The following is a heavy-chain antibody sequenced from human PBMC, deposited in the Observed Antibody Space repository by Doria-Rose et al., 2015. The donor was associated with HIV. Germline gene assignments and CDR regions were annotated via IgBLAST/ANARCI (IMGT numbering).Heavy chain of an antibody. CDR3: ARIKSSRWYHKYYFDF. J-gene: IGHJ4*02. CDR1: GVSLSSPGMG. D-gene: IGHD6-13*01. CDR2: IFSDDER. Sequence: QITLKESGPVLVKPIETLTLTCTVSGVSLSSPGMGVSWIRQPPGKALEWLANIFSDDERSYKTSLKSRLTISRGTSKSQVVLTMTDMDPVDTATYYCARIKSSRWYHKYYFDFWGQGTLVIVSA. V-gene: IGHV2-26*01.